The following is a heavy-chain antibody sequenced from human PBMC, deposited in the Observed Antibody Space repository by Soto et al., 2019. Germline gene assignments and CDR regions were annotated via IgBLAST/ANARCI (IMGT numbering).Heavy chain of an antibody. J-gene: IGHJ6*02. CDR1: GGSISSYY. Sequence: SETLSLTCTVSGGSISSYYWSWIRQPPGKGLEWIGYIYYSGSTNYNPSLKSRVTISVDTSKNQFSLKLSSVTAADTAVYYCARLRLGVGSSWFYYYYGMDVWGQGTTVTVSS. D-gene: IGHD6-13*01. V-gene: IGHV4-59*12. CDR2: IYYSGST. CDR3: ARLRLGVGSSWFYYYYGMDV.